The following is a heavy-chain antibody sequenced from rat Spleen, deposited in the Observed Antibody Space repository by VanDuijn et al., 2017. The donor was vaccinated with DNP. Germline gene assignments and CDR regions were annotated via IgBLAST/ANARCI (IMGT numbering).Heavy chain of an antibody. J-gene: IGHJ2*01. CDR3: AKGPNYGGYSDYFDY. CDR1: GFNFNDYW. V-gene: IGHV4-2*01. D-gene: IGHD1-11*01. Sequence: EVKLVESGGGLVQPGRSLKLSCAASGFNFNDYWMGWVRQAPGKGPEWIGQINKDSSAIHYTPSLKDKFTISRDNAQNTLYLEMSRLGSEDTAIYYCAKGPNYGGYSDYFDYWGQGVMVTVSS. CDR2: INKDSSAI.